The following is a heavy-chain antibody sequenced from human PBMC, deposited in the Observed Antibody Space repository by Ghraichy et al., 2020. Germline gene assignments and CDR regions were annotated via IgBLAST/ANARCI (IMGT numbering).Heavy chain of an antibody. CDR2: ISAFNGNT. D-gene: IGHD3-3*01. CDR1: GYTFTSYG. J-gene: IGHJ6*02. Sequence: ASVKVSCKASGYTFTSYGISWVRQAPGQGLEWMGWISAFNGNTNYAQKLQGRVTMTTDTSTSTAYMELRSLRSDDTAVYYCARDNDFWSGFGEFLSHASYYYGMDVWGQGTTVTVSS. V-gene: IGHV1-18*01. CDR3: ARDNDFWSGFGEFLSHASYYYGMDV.